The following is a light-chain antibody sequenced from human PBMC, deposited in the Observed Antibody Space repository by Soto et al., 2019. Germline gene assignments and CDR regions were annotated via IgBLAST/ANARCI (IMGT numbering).Light chain of an antibody. CDR3: QVWDSSSDHHVV. Sequence: SSELTQPPSVSVAPGKTARITCGGNNIGSKSVHWYQQKPGQAPVLVIYYDSDRPSAIPERFSGSNSGNTATLTISRVEAGDEADYYCQVWDSSSDHHVVFGGGTKVTVL. V-gene: IGLV3-21*04. CDR2: YDS. CDR1: NIGSKS. J-gene: IGLJ2*01.